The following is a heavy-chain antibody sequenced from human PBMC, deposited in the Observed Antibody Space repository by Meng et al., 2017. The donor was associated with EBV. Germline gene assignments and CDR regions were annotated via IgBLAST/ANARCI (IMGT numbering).Heavy chain of an antibody. CDR1: GGTFSSYA. D-gene: IGHD6-13*01. CDR2: IIPIFGTA. V-gene: IGHV1-69*06. J-gene: IGHJ4*02. Sequence: VELIQSGGEVKKPGASVKVSCKASGGTFSSYAISWVRQAPGQGLEWMGGIIPIFGTANYAQKFQGRVTITADKSTSTAYMELSSLRSEDTAVYYCARAEIAAAGRLDYWGQGTLVTISS. CDR3: ARAEIAAAGRLDY.